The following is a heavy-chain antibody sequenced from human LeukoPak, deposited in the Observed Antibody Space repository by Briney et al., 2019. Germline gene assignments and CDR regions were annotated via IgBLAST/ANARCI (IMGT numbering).Heavy chain of an antibody. CDR3: AGGRDGYNYNCFDY. Sequence: SETLSLTCTVSGGSISSSSYYWGWIRQPPGKGLEWIGSIYYSGSTYYNPSLKSRVTISVDTSKNQFSLKLSSVTAADTAVYYCAGGRDGYNYNCFDYWGQGTLVTVSS. CDR1: GGSISSSSYY. V-gene: IGHV4-39*01. D-gene: IGHD5-24*01. J-gene: IGHJ4*02. CDR2: IYYSGST.